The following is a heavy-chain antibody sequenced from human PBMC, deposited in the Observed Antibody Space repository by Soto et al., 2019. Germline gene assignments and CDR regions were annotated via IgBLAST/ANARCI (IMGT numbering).Heavy chain of an antibody. CDR1: GFTFSSYA. Sequence: QVQLVESGGGVVQPGRSLRLSCAASGFTFSSYAMHWVRQAPGKGLEWVAVISYDGSNKYYADSVKGRFTISRDNSKNTLYLQMNSLRAEDTAVYYCARGGRLLECLRPPFDYWGQGTLVTVSS. CDR3: ARGGRLLECLRPPFDY. V-gene: IGHV3-30-3*01. J-gene: IGHJ4*02. D-gene: IGHD3-3*01. CDR2: ISYDGSNK.